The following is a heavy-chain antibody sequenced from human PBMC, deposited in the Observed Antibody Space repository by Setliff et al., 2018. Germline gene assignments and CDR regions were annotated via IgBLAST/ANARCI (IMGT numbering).Heavy chain of an antibody. J-gene: IGHJ6*03. D-gene: IGHD3-10*01. CDR1: GFSFGISGMR. CDR2: VDWDDDK. CDR3: VRVDGRFGESLNYYYFMDV. V-gene: IGHV2-70*04. Sequence: ESGPTLVNPTQTLTLTCTYSGFSFGISGMRLSWIRQAPGKALEWLARVDWDDDKFYSTSLATRLTISKDTFKNQVILTMTNMDPVDTGTYFCVRVDGRFGESLNYYYFMDVWGEGTTVTVSS.